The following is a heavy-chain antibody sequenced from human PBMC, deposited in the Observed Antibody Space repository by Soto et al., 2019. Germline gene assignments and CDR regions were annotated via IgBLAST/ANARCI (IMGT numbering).Heavy chain of an antibody. Sequence: QVQLQESGPGLVKPSQTLSLTCTVSGGSISSGGYYWSWIRQHPGKGLEWIGYIYYSGSTYYNPSLTLKSRVTIAVDTSKNQFSLKLSSVTAADTAVYYCARGLVVVVAAIRRDYFDYWGQGTLVTVSS. CDR1: GGSISSGGYY. CDR3: ARGLVVVVAAIRRDYFDY. J-gene: IGHJ4*02. V-gene: IGHV4-31*03. CDR2: IYYSGST. D-gene: IGHD2-15*01.